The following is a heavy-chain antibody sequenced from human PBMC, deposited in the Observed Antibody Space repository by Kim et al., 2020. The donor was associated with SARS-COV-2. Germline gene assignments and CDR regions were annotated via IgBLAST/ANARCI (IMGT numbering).Heavy chain of an antibody. Sequence: GGSLRLSCAASGFTFSSYSMNWVRQAPGKGLEWVSSISSSSSYIYYADSVKGRFTISRDNAKNSLYLQMNSLRAEDTAVYYCARDGSPYGDYVPSLDGMDVWGQGTTVTVSS. J-gene: IGHJ6*02. CDR3: ARDGSPYGDYVPSLDGMDV. CDR1: GFTFSSYS. CDR2: ISSSSSYI. D-gene: IGHD4-17*01. V-gene: IGHV3-21*01.